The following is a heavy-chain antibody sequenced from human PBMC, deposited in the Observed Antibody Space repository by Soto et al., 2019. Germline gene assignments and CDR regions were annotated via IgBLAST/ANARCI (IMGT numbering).Heavy chain of an antibody. Sequence: QLQLQESGPGLVKPSETLSLTCTVAGGSVSSSTYYWGWIRQPPGKGLEWIATFYYSGSTYHNPSLNSRVTISADTSKNQFSLKLSSVTDTDTAVYYCARHHGTYYDAFDIWGQGTMVTVSS. CDR3: ARHHGTYYDAFDI. CDR1: GGSVSSSTYY. V-gene: IGHV4-39*01. CDR2: FYYSGST. J-gene: IGHJ3*02. D-gene: IGHD1-1*01.